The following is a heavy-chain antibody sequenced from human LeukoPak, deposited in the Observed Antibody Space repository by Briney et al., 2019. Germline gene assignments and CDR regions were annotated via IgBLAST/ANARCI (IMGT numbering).Heavy chain of an antibody. Sequence: GGSLRLSCEASGFTFRTYGMTWVRQAPGKGLEWVSGITGSSTWTYYADSVKGRFTISRDNSKNTLHSQMNSLRAEDTAIYYCARELVSLGTGYFDLWGRGTLVTVSS. D-gene: IGHD7-27*01. V-gene: IGHV3-23*01. J-gene: IGHJ2*01. CDR1: GFTFRTYG. CDR2: ITGSSTWT. CDR3: ARELVSLGTGYFDL.